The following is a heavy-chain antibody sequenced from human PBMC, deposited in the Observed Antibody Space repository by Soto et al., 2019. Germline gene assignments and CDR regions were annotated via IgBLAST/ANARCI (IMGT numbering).Heavy chain of an antibody. Sequence: GGSLRLSCSASGFTFSTYWMHWVRQAPGSGLVWVSRLNSDGSGTDYADSVKGRFTISRDDAKNTLYLQMNSLRAEDTAIYYCARELSAFGMDVWGQGTTVTVSS. CDR1: GFTFSTYW. J-gene: IGHJ6*02. V-gene: IGHV3-74*01. CDR3: ARELSAFGMDV. CDR2: LNSDGSGT. D-gene: IGHD3-16*02.